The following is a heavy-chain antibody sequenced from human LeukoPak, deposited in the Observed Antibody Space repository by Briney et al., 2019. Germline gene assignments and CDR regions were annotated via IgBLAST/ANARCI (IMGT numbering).Heavy chain of an antibody. Sequence: QTLTLTCTFSGFSLSTSGMRVSWIRQPPGKALEWLARIDWDDDKFYSTSLKTRLTISKDTSKNQVVLTMTNMDPVDTATYYCARMGMRDYYDSSGYYFDYWGQGTLVTVSS. CDR1: GFSLSTSGMR. CDR2: IDWDDDK. V-gene: IGHV2-70*04. J-gene: IGHJ4*02. CDR3: ARMGMRDYYDSSGYYFDY. D-gene: IGHD3-22*01.